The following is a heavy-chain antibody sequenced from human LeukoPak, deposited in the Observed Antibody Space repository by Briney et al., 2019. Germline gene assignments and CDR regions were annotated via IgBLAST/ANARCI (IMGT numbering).Heavy chain of an antibody. V-gene: IGHV4-38-2*01. CDR1: GYSISSGYY. D-gene: IGHD3-22*01. Sequence: PSETLSLTCAVSGYSISSGYYWGWIRQPPGKGLEWLGSIYHSGSTYYNPSLKSRVTISVDTSKNQFSLKLSSVTAADTAVYYCAHLSGYCDDAFDIWGQRTMVTVSS. J-gene: IGHJ3*02. CDR3: AHLSGYCDDAFDI. CDR2: IYHSGST.